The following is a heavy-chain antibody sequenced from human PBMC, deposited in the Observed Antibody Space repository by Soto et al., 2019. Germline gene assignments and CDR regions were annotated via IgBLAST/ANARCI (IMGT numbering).Heavy chain of an antibody. CDR2: INPGSGVT. V-gene: IGHV1-2*02. Sequence: QVQLVQAGAEVKKPGASVKVSCKASGYSFTKYHMHWVRQAPGQGLEWMGWINPGSGVTNQAQKFQGRVTMTSDTSITTTYRELNSLTSDDTAVYYCARVAVHKNARFDTWGQGALVTVSS. CDR1: GYSFTKYH. CDR3: ARVAVHKNARFDT. J-gene: IGHJ4*02. D-gene: IGHD1-1*01.